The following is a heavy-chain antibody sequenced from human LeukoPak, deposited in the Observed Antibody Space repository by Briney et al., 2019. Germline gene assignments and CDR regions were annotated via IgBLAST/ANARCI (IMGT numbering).Heavy chain of an antibody. V-gene: IGHV1-69*04. D-gene: IGHD3-10*01. Sequence: SVKVSCKASGGTFSSYAISWVRQAPGQGLEWMGRIIPILGIANYAQKFQGRVTITADKSTSTAYMELSSLRSEDTAVYYCAREGITMVRGAIDCWGQGTLVTVSS. CDR3: AREGITMVRGAIDC. CDR1: GGTFSSYA. J-gene: IGHJ4*02. CDR2: IIPILGIA.